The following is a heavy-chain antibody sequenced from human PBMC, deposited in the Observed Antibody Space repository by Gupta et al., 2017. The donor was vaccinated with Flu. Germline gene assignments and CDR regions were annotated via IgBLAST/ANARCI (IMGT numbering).Heavy chain of an antibody. CDR3: ARTHGYDSISYYNDY. Sequence: QVQLQESGPGLVKPSETLSLTCTVSGDSMSGYYWSWIRQPPGKGLEWVGYIYYSGSTTYNPSLKSRVTISVDTSKNKVSLKLSSVRTADTAMYYCARTHGYDSISYYNDYWGQGTLVTVSS. V-gene: IGHV4-59*01. D-gene: IGHD3-22*01. J-gene: IGHJ4*02. CDR2: IYYSGST. CDR1: GDSMSGYY.